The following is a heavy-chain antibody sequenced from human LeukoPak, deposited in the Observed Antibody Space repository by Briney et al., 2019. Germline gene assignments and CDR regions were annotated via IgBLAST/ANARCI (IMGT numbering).Heavy chain of an antibody. CDR1: GFTFGRSW. Sequence: PGGSLRPSCGVSGFTFGRSWMSWVRQTPAKGLEFVANIKEDGSVRNYVDSVQGRFTISRDNAKNSLYLHMNSLRAEDTAVYYCARDPGYSSFDYWGQGTLVTVSS. J-gene: IGHJ4*02. CDR3: ARDPGYSSFDY. CDR2: IKEDGSVR. V-gene: IGHV3-7*01. D-gene: IGHD6-13*01.